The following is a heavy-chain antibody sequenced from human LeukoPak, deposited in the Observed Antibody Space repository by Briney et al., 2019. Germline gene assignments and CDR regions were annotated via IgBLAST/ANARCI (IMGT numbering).Heavy chain of an antibody. Sequence: GGSLRLSCAASGFTFSSYWMTWVRQAPGKGLEWVANIKQDGSEKYYVDSVKGRFTISRDNAKNSLYLQMNSLRAEDTAVYYCARVSIAAAGTRVFDYWGQGTLVTVSS. CDR2: IKQDGSEK. D-gene: IGHD6-13*01. V-gene: IGHV3-7*01. J-gene: IGHJ4*02. CDR1: GFTFSSYW. CDR3: ARVSIAAAGTRVFDY.